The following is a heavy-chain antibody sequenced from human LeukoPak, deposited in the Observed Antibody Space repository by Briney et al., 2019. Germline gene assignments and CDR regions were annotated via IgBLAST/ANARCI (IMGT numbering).Heavy chain of an antibody. CDR2: IKQDGSEK. V-gene: IGHV3-7*01. D-gene: IGHD5-18*01. J-gene: IGHJ4*02. CDR1: GFTFNSYW. Sequence: PGGSLRLSCAASGFTFNSYWMSWVRQAPGKGLEGVANIKQDGSEKYYVDSVKGRFTISRDNAKNSLYLQMNSLRAEDTAVYYCARAPVDTPIDIYCWGQGTLVTVSS. CDR3: ARAPVDTPIDIYC.